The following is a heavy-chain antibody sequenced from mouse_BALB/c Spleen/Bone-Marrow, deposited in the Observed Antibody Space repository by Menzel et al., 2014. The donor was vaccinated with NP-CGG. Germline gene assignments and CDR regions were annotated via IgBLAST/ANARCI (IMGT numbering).Heavy chain of an antibody. D-gene: IGHD1-1*01. J-gene: IGHJ4*01. CDR1: GYTFSSYW. CDR2: ILPGSGNT. CDR3: AREDITTVVEMDY. Sequence: VQLQQSGAELMKPGASVKISCKATGYTFSSYWIEWVKQRPGHGLEWIGEILPGSGNTNYNEKFKGKATFTADTSSNTAYMQLSSLTSEDSAVYYCAREDITTVVEMDYWGQGTSDTVSS. V-gene: IGHV1-9*01.